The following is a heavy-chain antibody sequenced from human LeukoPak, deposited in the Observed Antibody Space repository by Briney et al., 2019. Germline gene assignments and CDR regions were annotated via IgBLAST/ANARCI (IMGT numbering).Heavy chain of an antibody. D-gene: IGHD3-22*01. CDR3: ARGLYYYDSSGYYLFDY. Sequence: ASVKVSCKASGYTFTSYDINWVRQATGQGLEWMGWMNPNSGNTGYAQKFQGRVTMTRNTSISTAYMELSSLRSEDTAVYYCARGLYYYDSSGYYLFDYWGQGTLVTVSS. V-gene: IGHV1-8*01. CDR2: MNPNSGNT. J-gene: IGHJ4*02. CDR1: GYTFTSYD.